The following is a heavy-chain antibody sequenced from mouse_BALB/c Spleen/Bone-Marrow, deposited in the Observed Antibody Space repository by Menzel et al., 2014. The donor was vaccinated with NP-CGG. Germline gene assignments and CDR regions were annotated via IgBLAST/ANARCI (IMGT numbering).Heavy chain of an antibody. CDR2: ISYDGSN. V-gene: IGHV3-6*02. J-gene: IGHJ3*01. CDR1: GYSITSGYY. CDR3: ARDGVSPAY. Sequence: EVKLMESGPGLVKPSQSLSLSCSVTGYSITSGYYWNWIRQSPGNKLEWMGYISYDGSNNYNPSLKNRISITRDTSKNQFFLKLNSVTTEDTATYPCARDGVSPAYCGQGPLVPVSA. D-gene: IGHD6-2*01.